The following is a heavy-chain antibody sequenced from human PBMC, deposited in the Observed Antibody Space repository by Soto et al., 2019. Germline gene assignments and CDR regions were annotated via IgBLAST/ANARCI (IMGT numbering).Heavy chain of an antibody. V-gene: IGHV1-69*13. CDR1: GGTFSSYS. D-gene: IGHD6-6*01. Sequence: SVKVSCKASGGTFSSYSISWVRQAPGQGLEWMGGIIPIFGTANYAQKFQGRVTITADESTSTAYMELSSLRSEDTVVYYCAIEYSSSPPYYPIGYWGQGTLVTVSS. CDR2: IIPIFGTA. CDR3: AIEYSSSPPYYPIGY. J-gene: IGHJ4*02.